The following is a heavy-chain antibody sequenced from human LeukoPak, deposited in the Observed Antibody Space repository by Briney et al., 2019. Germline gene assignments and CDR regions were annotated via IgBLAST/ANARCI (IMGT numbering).Heavy chain of an antibody. CDR2: IYYSGST. D-gene: IGHD6-13*01. V-gene: IGHV4-31*01. J-gene: IGHJ4*02. CDR1: GGSISSGGYY. Sequence: ASQTLSLTCTVSGGSISSGGYYWSWIRQHPGKGLEWIGYIYYSGSTYYNPSLKSLVTISVDTSKNQFSLKLSSVTAADTAVYYCARVGAGTVFDYWGQGTLVTVSS. CDR3: ARVGAGTVFDY.